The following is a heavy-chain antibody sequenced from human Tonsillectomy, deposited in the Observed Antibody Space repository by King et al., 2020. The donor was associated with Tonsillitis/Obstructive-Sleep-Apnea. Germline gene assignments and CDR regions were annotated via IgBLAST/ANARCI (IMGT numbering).Heavy chain of an antibody. J-gene: IGHJ6*02. V-gene: IGHV3-30*04. CDR1: GFTFSSYA. CDR2: ISYDGSNK. D-gene: IGHD3-3*01. CDR3: AREVLRFAVGYGMDV. Sequence: VQLQESGGGVVQPGRSLRLSCAASGFTFSSYAMHWVRQAPGKGLEWVAVISYDGSNKYYADSVKGRFTISRDNSKNTLYLQMNSLRAEDTAVYYCAREVLRFAVGYGMDVWGQGTTVTVSS.